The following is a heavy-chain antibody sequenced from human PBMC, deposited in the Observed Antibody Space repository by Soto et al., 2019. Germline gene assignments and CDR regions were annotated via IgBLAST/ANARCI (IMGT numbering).Heavy chain of an antibody. CDR2: IKKDESKK. CDR1: GFTFSDYW. CDR3: ARDVSPGSGRYYLDAFDM. Sequence: EVQLVESGGGLVQPGESLRQSCAASGFTFSDYWMTWVRQAPGKGLEWVANIKKDESKKSYLDSVRGRFTISRDNARNSPYLQMDSLRAEDTALYYCARDVSPGSGRYYLDAFDMWGQGTMVTVSS. D-gene: IGHD3-22*01. J-gene: IGHJ3*02. V-gene: IGHV3-7*05.